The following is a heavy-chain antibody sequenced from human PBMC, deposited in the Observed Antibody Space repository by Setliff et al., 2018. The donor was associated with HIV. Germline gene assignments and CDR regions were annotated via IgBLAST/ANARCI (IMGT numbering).Heavy chain of an antibody. CDR1: GGTFSNYA. D-gene: IGHD6-19*01. Sequence: SVKVSCKASGGTFSNYAINWVRQAPGQGLEWMGGIIPMFGTANYAQKFQGRVTITADESTSTAYLQMNSLKTDDTAVYYCTRTSLGWHWLGNFDSWGQGTLVTVSS. CDR3: TRTSLGWHWLGNFDS. V-gene: IGHV1-69*13. CDR2: IIPMFGTA. J-gene: IGHJ4*02.